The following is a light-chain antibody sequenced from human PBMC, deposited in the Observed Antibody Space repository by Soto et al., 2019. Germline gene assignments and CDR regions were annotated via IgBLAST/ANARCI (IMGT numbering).Light chain of an antibody. Sequence: QSALTQPASVSGSPGQSITISCTGTSSDVGSYKFVSWYQHHPGKAPKLMIYEGSKRPSGVSYRFSGSKSGNTASLTISGLQAEDEADYCCCSYAGSSTLVFGGGTKLTVL. CDR1: SSDVGSYKF. CDR2: EGS. CDR3: CSYAGSSTLV. V-gene: IGLV2-23*01. J-gene: IGLJ2*01.